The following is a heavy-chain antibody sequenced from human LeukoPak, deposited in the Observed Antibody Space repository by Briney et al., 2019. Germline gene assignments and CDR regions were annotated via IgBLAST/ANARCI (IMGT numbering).Heavy chain of an antibody. J-gene: IGHJ4*02. CDR3: ATERAYYYGSGSYPVDY. CDR1: GYFFPSYG. Sequence: GASVKVSCKTSGYFFPSYGISWVRQAPGQGLEWMGWINPNSGGTNYAQKFQGRVTMTRDTSISTAYMELSRLRSDDTAVYYCATERAYYYGSGSYPVDYWGQGTLVTVSS. D-gene: IGHD3-10*01. V-gene: IGHV1-2*02. CDR2: INPNSGGT.